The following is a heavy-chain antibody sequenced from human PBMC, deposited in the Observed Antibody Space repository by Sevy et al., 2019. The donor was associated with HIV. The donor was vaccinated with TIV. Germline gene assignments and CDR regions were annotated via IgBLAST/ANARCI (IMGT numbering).Heavy chain of an antibody. CDR2: INWDGSST. Sequence: GESLKISCAASGFTFDDYGMSWVRQAPGKGLEWVSGINWDGSSTGYADSVKGRFTISRDNVKNSLNLQMTSLRAEDTAFYYCAREKSCGGACYHFDHWGQGTLVTVSS. V-gene: IGHV3-20*04. D-gene: IGHD2-21*02. CDR3: AREKSCGGACYHFDH. CDR1: GFTFDDYG. J-gene: IGHJ4*02.